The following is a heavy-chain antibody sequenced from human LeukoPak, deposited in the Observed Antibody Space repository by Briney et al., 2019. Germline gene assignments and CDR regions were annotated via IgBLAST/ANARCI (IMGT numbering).Heavy chain of an antibody. CDR3: ATGGSFSDIWFGEIDAFDI. CDR2: FDPEDGET. CDR1: GYTFTGYY. J-gene: IGHJ3*02. Sequence: ASVKVSCKASGYTFTGYYMHWVRQAPGKGLEWMGGFDPEDGETIYAQKFQGRVTMTEDTSTDTAYMELSSLRSEDTAVYYCATGGSFSDIWFGEIDAFDIWAKGQWSPSLQ. D-gene: IGHD3-10*01. V-gene: IGHV1-24*01.